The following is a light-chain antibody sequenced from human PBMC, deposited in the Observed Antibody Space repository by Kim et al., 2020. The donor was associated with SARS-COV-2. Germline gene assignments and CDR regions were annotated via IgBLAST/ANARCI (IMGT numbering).Light chain of an antibody. CDR1: QGISNY. CDR3: LQYLSYPRT. V-gene: IGKV1-16*01. J-gene: IGKJ2*01. Sequence: DIQLTQSPSSLSASVGDRVTITCRASQGISNYVSWFQQRPGQAPKSLIYASSRLLSGVPSRFSGSGSGTDFTLTINGLQPEDFATYFCLQYLSYPRTFGPGTKLE. CDR2: ASS.